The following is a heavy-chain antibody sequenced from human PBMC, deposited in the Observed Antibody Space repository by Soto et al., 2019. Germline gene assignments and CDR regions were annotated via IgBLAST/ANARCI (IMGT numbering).Heavy chain of an antibody. CDR3: ARARSGDYVPA. J-gene: IGHJ5*02. Sequence: QVQLQESGPGLVKPSQTLSLTCTVFGGSVSSGDDYWSWIRQPPGKGLEWIGSVSYSGETYYNPSHQSRMALFVDTAMNQFSLRVSAVTDADTAVYYCARARSGDYVPAWGQGTLVTVSS. CDR1: GGSVSSGDDY. V-gene: IGHV4-30-4*01. D-gene: IGHD4-17*01. CDR2: VSYSGET.